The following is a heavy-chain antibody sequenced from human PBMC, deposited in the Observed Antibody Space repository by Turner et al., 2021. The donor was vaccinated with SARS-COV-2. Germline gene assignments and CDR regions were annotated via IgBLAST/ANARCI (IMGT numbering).Heavy chain of an antibody. CDR2: IWYEGSNK. J-gene: IGHJ6*02. D-gene: IGHD2-15*01. CDR3: ARDCLPLLAFYYGLDV. CDR1: GLPFSSFV. V-gene: IGHV3-33*01. Sequence: VQLLESGGRVVQTGRSLRPSSAASGLPFSSFVMHWVRRAPGKGLEGVAVIWYEGSNKYYTDSVKGRFTISRDNSKNTLYLQMNSLRAEDTAVYYCARDCLPLLAFYYGLDVWGQGTTVTVSS.